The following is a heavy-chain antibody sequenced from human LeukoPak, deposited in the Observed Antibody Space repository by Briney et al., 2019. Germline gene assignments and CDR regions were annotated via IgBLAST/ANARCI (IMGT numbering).Heavy chain of an antibody. Sequence: GGSLRLSCAASGFSFSSYAMSWVRQAPGKGLEWVSEISGSGGSTYYADSVKGRFTISRDNSKTTLYLQMSSLRAEDTAVYYCAKLRGYVDYWGQGALVTVSS. J-gene: IGHJ4*02. CDR1: GFSFSSYA. CDR3: AKLRGYVDY. D-gene: IGHD3-16*01. V-gene: IGHV3-23*01. CDR2: ISGSGGST.